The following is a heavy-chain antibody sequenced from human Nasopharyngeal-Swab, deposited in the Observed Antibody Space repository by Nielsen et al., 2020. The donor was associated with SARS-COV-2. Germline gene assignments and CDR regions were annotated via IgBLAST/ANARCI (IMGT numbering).Heavy chain of an antibody. V-gene: IGHV3-23*01. CDR1: GFTFSSYA. CDR2: ISGSGGST. Sequence: GEYLKISCAASGFTFSSYAMSWVRQAPGKGLEWVSAISGSGGSTYYADSVKGRFPISRDNSKNTLYLQMNSLRAEDTAVYYCAKAGGITMIVVVRRYYFDSWGQGTLVTVSS. J-gene: IGHJ4*02. CDR3: AKAGGITMIVVVRRYYFDS. D-gene: IGHD3-22*01.